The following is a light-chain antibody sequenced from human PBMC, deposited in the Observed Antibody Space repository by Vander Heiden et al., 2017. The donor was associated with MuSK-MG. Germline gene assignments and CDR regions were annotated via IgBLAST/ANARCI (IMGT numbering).Light chain of an antibody. V-gene: IGLV1-40*01. CDR1: SSNIGAGYD. CDR3: PSYDSSLSWV. CDR2: GNS. Sequence: QSMLTQPPSVSGAPGQRVTISCTGSSSNIGAGYDVHWYQQLPGTAPKLRSYGNSNRPSGVPDRFAGSKSGTSALPANTGLQAEDDAYYYCPSYDSSLSWVFGGGTKLTVL. J-gene: IGLJ2*01.